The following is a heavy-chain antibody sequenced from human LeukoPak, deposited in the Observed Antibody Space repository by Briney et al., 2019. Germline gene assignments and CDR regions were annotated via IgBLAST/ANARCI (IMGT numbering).Heavy chain of an antibody. CDR2: ISAYNGNT. CDR1: GYTFTSYG. J-gene: IGHJ3*02. CDR3: ARVSMGHDAFDI. D-gene: IGHD5-24*01. V-gene: IGHV1-18*01. Sequence: ASVKVSCKASGYTFTSYGISWVRQAPGQGLEWMGRISAYNGNTNYAQKLQGRVTMTTDTSTSTAYMELRSLRSDDTAVYYCARVSMGHDAFDIWGQGTMVTVSS.